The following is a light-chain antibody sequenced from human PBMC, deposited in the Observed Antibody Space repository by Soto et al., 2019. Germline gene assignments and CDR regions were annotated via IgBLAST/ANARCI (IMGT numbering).Light chain of an antibody. CDR3: LQHKSYPRT. CDR2: GAS. Sequence: EIAMTQSPATLPVSPGERATLSCRASQSVSTNLAWYQQKPGQAPRLLIYGASTRAPGFPARFTGSGSGTEFTLTIRSLQSEDFATYYCLQHKSYPRTFGQGTKVEIK. J-gene: IGKJ1*01. CDR1: QSVSTN. V-gene: IGKV3-15*01.